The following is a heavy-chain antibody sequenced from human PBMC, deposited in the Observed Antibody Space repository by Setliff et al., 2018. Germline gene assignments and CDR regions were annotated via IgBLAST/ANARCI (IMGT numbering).Heavy chain of an antibody. V-gene: IGHV4-59*12. J-gene: IGHJ4*02. Sequence: SETLSLTCTVYGGSLSNYYWSWIRQPPGKGLEWIGSVYYSGYTYYKPSLQSRVTMSVDKSKNQFSLKLKSVTAADTAVYFCARDNTMVGATDYWGLGTLVTVSS. CDR1: GGSLSNYY. CDR2: VYYSGYT. D-gene: IGHD1-26*01. CDR3: ARDNTMVGATDY.